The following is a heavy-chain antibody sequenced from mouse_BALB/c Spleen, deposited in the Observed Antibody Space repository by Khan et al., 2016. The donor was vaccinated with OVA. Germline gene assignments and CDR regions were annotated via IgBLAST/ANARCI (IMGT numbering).Heavy chain of an antibody. CDR2: IKYSGST. CDR3: ARSGTISTVVVTDFDF. CDR1: GYSITSDYA. D-gene: IGHD1-1*01. Sequence: EVQLQESGPGLVKPSQSLSLTCTVTGYSITSDYAWNWIRQFPGNKLEWMGYIKYSGSTSYNPSLKSRISISRDTSQKQFFLQLNSVTTEDTATYYCARSGTISTVVVTDFDFWGQGTTLTVSS. J-gene: IGHJ2*01. V-gene: IGHV3-2*02.